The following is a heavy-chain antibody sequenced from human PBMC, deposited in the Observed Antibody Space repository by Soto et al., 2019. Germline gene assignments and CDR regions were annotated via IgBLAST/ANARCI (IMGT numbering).Heavy chain of an antibody. J-gene: IGHJ4*02. CDR2: IYYSGST. CDR1: GGSISSYY. CDR3: ARRYGDCFDY. D-gene: IGHD4-17*01. V-gene: IGHV4-59*08. Sequence: QVQLQESGPGLVKPSETLSLTCTVSGGSISSYYWSWIRQPPGKGLEWIGYIYYSGSTNYNPSLXSRAXIXLDTSKNQFSLRLSSVTAADTAVYYCARRYGDCFDYWGQGTLVTVSS.